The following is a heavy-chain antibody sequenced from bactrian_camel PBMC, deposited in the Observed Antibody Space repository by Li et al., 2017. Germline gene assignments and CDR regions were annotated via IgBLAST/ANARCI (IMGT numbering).Heavy chain of an antibody. Sequence: HVQLVESGGGSVQTGGSLKLSCTISKYTYKTGCMGWFRQVPGNEREGVASMHTSGGSTTYADSVKGRFTISKDNAANTLYLDMNDLKPEDTAMYYCQSKGAYGHWNYAGRGTQVTVS. V-gene: IGHV3S1*01. J-gene: IGHJ4*01. D-gene: IGHD1*01. CDR3: QSKGAYGHWNY. CDR2: MHTSGGST. CDR1: KYTYKTGC.